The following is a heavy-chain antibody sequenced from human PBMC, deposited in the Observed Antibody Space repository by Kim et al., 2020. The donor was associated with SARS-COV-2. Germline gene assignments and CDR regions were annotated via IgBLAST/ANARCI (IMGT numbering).Heavy chain of an antibody. D-gene: IGHD3-3*01. CDR1: GFTFDDYA. V-gene: IGHV3-9*01. Sequence: GGSLRLSCAASGFTFDDYAMHWVRQAPGKGLEWVSGISWNSGSIGYADSVQGRFTISRDNAKNSLYLQMNSLRAEDTALYYCAKDMRSSWSGYIPPYYYYGMDVWGQGTTVTVSS. CDR3: AKDMRSSWSGYIPPYYYYGMDV. J-gene: IGHJ6*02. CDR2: ISWNSGSI.